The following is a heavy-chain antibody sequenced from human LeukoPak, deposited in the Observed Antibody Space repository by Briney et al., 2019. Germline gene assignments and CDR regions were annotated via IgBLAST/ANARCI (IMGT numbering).Heavy chain of an antibody. CDR2: INPNSGGT. J-gene: IGHJ6*02. CDR1: GYTFTGYY. Sequence: GASVKVSCKASGYTFTGYYMHWVRQAPGQGLEWMGWINPNSGGTNYAQKFQGRVTMTRDTSINTAYMELSRLRSDDTAVYYCARDSSGWGNYGMDVWGQGTTVTVSS. V-gene: IGHV1-2*02. CDR3: ARDSSGWGNYGMDV. D-gene: IGHD6-25*01.